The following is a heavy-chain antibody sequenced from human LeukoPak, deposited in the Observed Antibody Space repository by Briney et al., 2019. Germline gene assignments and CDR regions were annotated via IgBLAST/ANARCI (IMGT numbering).Heavy chain of an antibody. CDR2: INHSGST. CDR3: ARGVVVVAATRVFYYYYGMDV. Sequence: SETLSLTCAVYGGSFSGYYWSWIRQPPGKGLEWIGEINHSGSTNYNPSLKSRVTISVDTSKNQFSLKLSSVTAADTAVYYCARGVVVVAATRVFYYYYGMDVWGQGTTVTVSS. CDR1: GGSFSGYY. J-gene: IGHJ6*02. D-gene: IGHD2-15*01. V-gene: IGHV4-34*01.